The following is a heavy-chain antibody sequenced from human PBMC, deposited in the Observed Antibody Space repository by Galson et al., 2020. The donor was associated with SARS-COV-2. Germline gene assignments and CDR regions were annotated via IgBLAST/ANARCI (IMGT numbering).Heavy chain of an antibody. J-gene: IGHJ6*03. CDR2: ISSSSSYT. Sequence: GGSLRLSCAASGFTFSDYYMSWIRQAPGKGLEWVSYISSSSSYTNYADSVKGRFTISRDNAKNSLYLQMNSLRAEDTAVYYCARLYVFYYYRDFWGKGTTVTVSS. CDR3: ARLYVFYYYRDF. V-gene: IGHV3-11*06. D-gene: IGHD3-10*01. CDR1: GFTFSDYY.